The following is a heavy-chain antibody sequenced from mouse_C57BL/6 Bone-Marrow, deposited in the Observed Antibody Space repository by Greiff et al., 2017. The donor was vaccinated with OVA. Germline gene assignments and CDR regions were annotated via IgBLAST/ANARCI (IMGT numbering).Heavy chain of an antibody. V-gene: IGHV1-81*01. J-gene: IGHJ1*03. CDR2: IYPRSGST. CDR1: GYTFTSYG. Sequence: VQLQESGAELARPGASVKLSCKASGYTFTSYGISWVKQRTGQGLEWIGEIYPRSGSTYYNEKFKGKATLTADKSSSTAYMELRSLTSEDSAVYFCARRYYGSSHLYFDVWGTGTTVTVSS. D-gene: IGHD1-1*01. CDR3: ARRYYGSSHLYFDV.